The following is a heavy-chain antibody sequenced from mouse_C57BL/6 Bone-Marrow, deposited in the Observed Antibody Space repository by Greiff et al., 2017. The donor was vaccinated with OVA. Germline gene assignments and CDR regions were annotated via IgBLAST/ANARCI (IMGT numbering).Heavy chain of an antibody. Sequence: EVKLVESGGGLVKPGGSLKLSCAASGFTFSSYAMPWVRQTPEKRLEWVATISDGGSYTYYPDNVKGRFTISRDNAKNNLYLQMSHLKSEDTAMYYCARPNWVAWFAYWGQGTLVTVSA. D-gene: IGHD4-1*01. CDR3: ARPNWVAWFAY. V-gene: IGHV5-4*03. J-gene: IGHJ3*01. CDR1: GFTFSSYA. CDR2: ISDGGSYT.